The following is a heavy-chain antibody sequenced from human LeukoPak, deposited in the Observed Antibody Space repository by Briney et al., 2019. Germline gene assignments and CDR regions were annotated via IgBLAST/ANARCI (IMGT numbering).Heavy chain of an antibody. CDR2: IRYDGSNK. CDR3: AKVPGYYDSSGNDY. V-gene: IGHV3-30*02. Sequence: PGGSLRLSCVASGFTFSRDWMSWVRQAPGKGLEWVAFIRYDGSNKYYADSVKGRFTISRDNSINTLYLQMNSLRAEDTAVYYCAKVPGYYDSSGNDYWGQGTLVTVSS. D-gene: IGHD3-22*01. J-gene: IGHJ4*02. CDR1: GFTFSRDW.